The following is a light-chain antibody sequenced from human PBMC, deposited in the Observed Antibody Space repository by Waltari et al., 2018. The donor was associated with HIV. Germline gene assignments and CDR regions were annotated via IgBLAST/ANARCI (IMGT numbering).Light chain of an antibody. Sequence: QSVLTQPPSVSGAPGQRVTISCTGNSSNIGAGYDVHWYQHLPGPAPKLLIYVDRNRPSGVPDRFTASRSDTSASLAITGLQAEDEADYYCQSYDRSLSGSCVFGTGTKVTVL. CDR2: VDR. J-gene: IGLJ1*01. CDR1: SSNIGAGYD. CDR3: QSYDRSLSGSCV. V-gene: IGLV1-40*01.